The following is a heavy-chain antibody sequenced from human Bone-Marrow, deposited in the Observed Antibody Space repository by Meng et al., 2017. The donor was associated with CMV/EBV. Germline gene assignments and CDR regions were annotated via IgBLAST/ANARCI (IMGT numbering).Heavy chain of an antibody. CDR1: GFTFSSHW. D-gene: IGHD2-21*01. V-gene: IGHV3-7*01. J-gene: IGHJ3*02. Sequence: GESLKISCAASGFTFSSHWMSWVRQAPGKGLEWVANIKQDGSEKYYVDFVRGRFTISRDNAKNSLYLQMSSLRAEDTAVYYCRCVPQDAFDIWGQGTMVTGSS. CDR3: RCVPQDAFDI. CDR2: IKQDGSEK.